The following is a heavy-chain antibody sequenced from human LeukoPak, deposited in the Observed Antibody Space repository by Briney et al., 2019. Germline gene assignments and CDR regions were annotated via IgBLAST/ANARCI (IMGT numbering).Heavy chain of an antibody. J-gene: IGHJ4*02. D-gene: IGHD3-9*01. CDR2: ISSSSSYI. V-gene: IGHV3-21*01. CDR1: GFTFSSYS. Sequence: GGSLRLSCAASGFTFSSYSMNWVRQAPGEGLEWVSSISSSSSYIYYADSVKGRFTISRDNAKNSLYLQMNSLRAEDTAVYYCARGVLGYYDILTGYYQRGIDYWGQGTLVTVSS. CDR3: ARGVLGYYDILTGYYQRGIDY.